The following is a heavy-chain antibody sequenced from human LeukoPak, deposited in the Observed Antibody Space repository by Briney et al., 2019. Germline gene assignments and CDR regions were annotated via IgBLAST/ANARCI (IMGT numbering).Heavy chain of an antibody. J-gene: IGHJ4*02. CDR1: SGSMNKYQ. CDR2: IYSSGYT. V-gene: IGHV4-4*07. D-gene: IGHD6-6*01. Sequence: SETLSLTCTVSSGSMNKYQWNWIRQSAGKGLGWIGRIYSSGYTDYNSSLKGRITMSLDTSKNQFSLKLTSVSAADTAVYYCARGVEYSRSSDNILFEYWGQGSLVIVSS. CDR3: ARGVEYSRSSDNILFEY.